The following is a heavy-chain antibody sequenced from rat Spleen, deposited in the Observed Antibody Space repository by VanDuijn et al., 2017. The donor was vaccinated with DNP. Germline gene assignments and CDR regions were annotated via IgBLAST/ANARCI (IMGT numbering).Heavy chain of an antibody. V-gene: IGHV5S11*01. Sequence: EVQLVESGGGLVQPGRSLKLSCAASGFTFSNYYMAWVRQAPTKGLVWVASISSGGGNTYYRDSLKGRFTISRDNAKSTLYLQMDSLRSEETATYFCARHEDYSSYIYGFAYWGQGTLVTVSS. J-gene: IGHJ3*01. D-gene: IGHD1-2*01. CDR2: ISSGGGNT. CDR3: ARHEDYSSYIYGFAY. CDR1: GFTFSNYY.